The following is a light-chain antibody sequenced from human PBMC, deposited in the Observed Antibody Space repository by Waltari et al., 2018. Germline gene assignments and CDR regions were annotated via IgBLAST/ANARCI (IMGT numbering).Light chain of an antibody. CDR1: QGISNS. J-gene: IGKJ2*01. CDR2: GAS. CDR3: QQYYFTPYT. Sequence: DIQMTQSPSSLSASVGDRVTITCRASQGISNSLAWYQQKPGKAPKLLLYGASRLESGVPPRFSGSGSGTDYTLPISSLQPDDFANYYCQQYYFTPYTFGQGTRLDIK. V-gene: IGKV1-NL1*01.